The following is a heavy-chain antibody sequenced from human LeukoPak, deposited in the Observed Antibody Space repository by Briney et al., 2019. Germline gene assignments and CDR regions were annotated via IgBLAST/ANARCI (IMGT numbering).Heavy chain of an antibody. J-gene: IGHJ4*02. Sequence: PSETLSLTCSVSGSSINNYYWSWIRQPAGKGLEWIGRINTSGSTNYNTSLRSRVTMSVDTSKNQFSLKLSSVTAADTAVYYCARDHNDIWSGFFDCWGQGTLVTVSS. D-gene: IGHD3-3*01. CDR2: INTSGST. V-gene: IGHV4-4*07. CDR3: ARDHNDIWSGFFDC. CDR1: GSSINNYY.